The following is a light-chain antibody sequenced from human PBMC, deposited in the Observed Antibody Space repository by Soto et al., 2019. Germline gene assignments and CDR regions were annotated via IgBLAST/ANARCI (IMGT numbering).Light chain of an antibody. CDR2: GAS. J-gene: IGKJ2*01. Sequence: EIVLTQSPGTLSLSPGERATLSCRASQSVRGNYLAWYQQKPGQAPRLLFYGASSRATGIPARFIGTGSGTDFTLTISRLEPEDFAVYYCQQYGGSPYTFGQGTKLEIK. V-gene: IGKV3-20*01. CDR3: QQYGGSPYT. CDR1: QSVRGNY.